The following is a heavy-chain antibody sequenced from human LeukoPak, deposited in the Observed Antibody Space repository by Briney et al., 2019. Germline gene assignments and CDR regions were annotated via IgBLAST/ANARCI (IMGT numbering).Heavy chain of an antibody. Sequence: RPGGSLRLSCATSGFTFSSYAMSWVRQAPGKGLEWVSAISGSGGSTYYADSVKGRFTISRDNSKNTLYLQMNSLRAEDTAVYYCAKANSGWYSLHNTYYFDYWGQGTLVTVS. D-gene: IGHD6-19*01. J-gene: IGHJ4*02. V-gene: IGHV3-23*01. CDR2: ISGSGGST. CDR3: AKANSGWYSLHNTYYFDY. CDR1: GFTFSSYA.